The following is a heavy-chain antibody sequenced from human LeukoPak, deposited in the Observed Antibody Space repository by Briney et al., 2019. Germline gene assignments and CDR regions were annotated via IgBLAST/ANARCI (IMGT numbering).Heavy chain of an antibody. D-gene: IGHD4-11*01. CDR1: GYTLTAYY. CDR3: ARDHYSLNYYYYYMDV. J-gene: IGHJ6*03. Sequence: ASVKVSCKASGYTLTAYYLHWVRQAPGQGLEWMGRINPNSGDTISAQRFQGRVTMTRDTSISTAYMELSSLRSDDTAVYYCARDHYSLNYYYYYMDVWGKGTTVAVSS. CDR2: INPNSGDT. V-gene: IGHV1-2*06.